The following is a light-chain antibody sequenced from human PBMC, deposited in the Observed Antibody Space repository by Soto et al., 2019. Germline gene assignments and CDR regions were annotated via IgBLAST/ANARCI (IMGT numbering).Light chain of an antibody. J-gene: IGKJ1*01. CDR3: QQYNSSPLT. CDR1: QSISSW. CDR2: MAS. Sequence: DIQMTQSPSTLSASVGDRVTITCRASQSISSWLAWYQQKPGKAPKLLIYMASSLESGVPSRFSGSGSGTDITLTISSLQPDDFETYDCQQYNSSPLTFVQGTKVEIK. V-gene: IGKV1-5*03.